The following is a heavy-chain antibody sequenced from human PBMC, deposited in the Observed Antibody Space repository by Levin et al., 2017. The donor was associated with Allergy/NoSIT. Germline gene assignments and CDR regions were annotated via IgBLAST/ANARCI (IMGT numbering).Heavy chain of an antibody. CDR2: ISPNNGHT. J-gene: IGHJ3*02. CDR1: GYTFRVYG. Sequence: ASVKFSCKASGYTFRVYGIIWVRQAPGEGLEWLGWISPNNGHTKVSHKVQGRVTMTTDASTTTAYLDIRSLTSDDTAVYYCARDLGTGWYDNAFEIWGQGTLVSVSS. V-gene: IGHV1-18*01. CDR3: ARDLGTGWYDNAFEI. D-gene: IGHD6-19*01.